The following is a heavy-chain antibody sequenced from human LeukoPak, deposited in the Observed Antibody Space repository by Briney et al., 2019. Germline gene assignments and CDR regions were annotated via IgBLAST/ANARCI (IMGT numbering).Heavy chain of an antibody. CDR1: GGSISSYY. J-gene: IGHJ4*02. D-gene: IGHD3-22*01. CDR2: IYYSGNT. CDR3: ARDLAEYYYDSSGYYPPQFGY. Sequence: SETLSLTCTVSGGSISSYYWSWIRQPPGKGLEWIGYIYYSGNTNYNPSLKSRVTISVDTSKNQFSLRLSSVTAEDTAVYYCARDLAEYYYDSSGYYPPQFGYWGQGTLVTVSS. V-gene: IGHV4-59*01.